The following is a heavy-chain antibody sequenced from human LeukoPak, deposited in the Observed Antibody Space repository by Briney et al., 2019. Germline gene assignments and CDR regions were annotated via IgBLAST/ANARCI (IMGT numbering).Heavy chain of an antibody. CDR3: AKDSGLYSSGWYYFDY. V-gene: IGHV3-74*01. CDR2: INSDGSST. J-gene: IGHJ4*02. CDR1: GFTFSSYW. Sequence: PGGSLRLSCAASGFTFSSYWMHWVRQAPGKGLVWVSRINSDGSSTSYADSVKGRFTISRDNAKNSLYLQMNSLRAEDTALYYCAKDSGLYSSGWYYFDYWGQGTLVTVSS. D-gene: IGHD6-19*01.